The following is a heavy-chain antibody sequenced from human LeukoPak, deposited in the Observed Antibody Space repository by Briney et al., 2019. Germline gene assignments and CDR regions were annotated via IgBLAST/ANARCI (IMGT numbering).Heavy chain of an antibody. V-gene: IGHV3-23*01. Sequence: GGSLRLSCAASGFTFSSYAMSWVRQAPGKGLEWVSGISGSGGSTYYADSVKGRFTISRDNSKNTLYLQMNSLRAEDTAVYYCAKDRSSSWYHPTDYWGQGTLVTVSS. J-gene: IGHJ4*02. CDR2: ISGSGGST. D-gene: IGHD6-19*01. CDR3: AKDRSSSWYHPTDY. CDR1: GFTFSSYA.